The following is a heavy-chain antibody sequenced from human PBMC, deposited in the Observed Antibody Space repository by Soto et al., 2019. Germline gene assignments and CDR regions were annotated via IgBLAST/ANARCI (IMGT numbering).Heavy chain of an antibody. J-gene: IGHJ4*02. V-gene: IGHV4-31*03. D-gene: IGHD1-26*01. Sequence: PSATLCLTCTVSGGSIISGDQCWTWIRQPPGKGLEWIVYIDYIGSAFYNPSLKIRVTISVYTSKNQFSLKLSSVTAADTAVYYRARAELVGATDYWGQGTLVTVSS. CDR2: IDYIGSA. CDR3: ARAELVGATDY. CDR1: GGSIISGDQC.